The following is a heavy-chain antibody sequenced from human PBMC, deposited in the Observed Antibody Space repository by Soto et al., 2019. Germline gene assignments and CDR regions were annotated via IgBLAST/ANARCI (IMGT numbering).Heavy chain of an antibody. CDR2: IIPISGTA. D-gene: IGHD2-2*01. Sequence: QVQLVQSGAEVQKPGSSVKVSCKASGGTFSSYAISWVRQAPGQGLEWMGGIIPISGTANYAQKFQGRVTITADESTSTAYMELSRLRSEDTAGYYGARSQGSSTSLEIYYYYYYGMDVWGQGTTVTVSS. J-gene: IGHJ6*02. V-gene: IGHV1-69*01. CDR1: GGTFSSYA. CDR3: ARSQGSSTSLEIYYYYYYGMDV.